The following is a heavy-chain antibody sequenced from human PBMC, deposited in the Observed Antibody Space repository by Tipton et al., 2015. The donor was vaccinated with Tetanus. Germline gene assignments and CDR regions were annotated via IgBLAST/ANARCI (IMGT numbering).Heavy chain of an antibody. J-gene: IGHJ4*02. D-gene: IGHD6-19*01. V-gene: IGHV4-4*02. CDR2: IHLSGST. Sequence: TLSLTCAVSGGSISSSNWWSWVRQSPGKGLEWIGEIHLSGSTSYNPSLKSRVSMSVDESKNQFSLKLNSVTAADSAIYYCARGPKHWLTAGQVYWGQGTLVTVSS. CDR1: GGSISSSNW. CDR3: ARGPKHWLTAGQVY.